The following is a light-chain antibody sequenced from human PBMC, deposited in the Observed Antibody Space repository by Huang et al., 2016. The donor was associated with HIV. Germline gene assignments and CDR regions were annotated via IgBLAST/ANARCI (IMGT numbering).Light chain of an antibody. CDR3: QQGYTTSWT. V-gene: IGKV1-39*01. CDR1: QSITTY. J-gene: IGKJ1*01. Sequence: DIQMTQSPSSLSASVGDSVTITCRVSQSITTYLNWYQQKPGKAPTLLIYATDSVQRGVPSRFRGRGSGTEFTLTISSLQPDDFATYYCQQGYTTSWTFGPGTKVE. CDR2: ATD.